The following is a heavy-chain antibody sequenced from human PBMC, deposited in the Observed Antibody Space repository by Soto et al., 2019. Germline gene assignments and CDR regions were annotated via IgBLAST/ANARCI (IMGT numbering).Heavy chain of an antibody. V-gene: IGHV1-18*04. CDR2: ISAYNGNT. D-gene: IGHD2-2*01. CDR3: AGDLTSRWYQLLSRYYYYGMDV. Sequence: ASVKVSCKASGYTFTSYGISWVRQAPGQGLEWMGWISAYNGNTNYAQKLQGRVTMTTDTSTSTAYMELRSLRSDDTAVYYCAGDLTSRWYQLLSRYYYYGMDVWGQGTTVTVSS. J-gene: IGHJ6*02. CDR1: GYTFTSYG.